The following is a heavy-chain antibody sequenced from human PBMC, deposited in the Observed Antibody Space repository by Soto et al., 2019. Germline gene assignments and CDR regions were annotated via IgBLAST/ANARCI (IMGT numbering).Heavy chain of an antibody. J-gene: IGHJ6*02. CDR3: ARLAVVAAAGDYYYYGMDV. V-gene: IGHV4-59*01. CDR2: IYYSGST. Sequence: SETLSLTCTVSGGSISSYYLSWIRQPPGKGLEWIGYIYYSGSTNYNPSLKSRVTISVDTSKNQFSLKLSSVTAADTAVYYCARLAVVAAAGDYYYYGMDVWGQGTTVTVSS. CDR1: GGSISSYY. D-gene: IGHD6-13*01.